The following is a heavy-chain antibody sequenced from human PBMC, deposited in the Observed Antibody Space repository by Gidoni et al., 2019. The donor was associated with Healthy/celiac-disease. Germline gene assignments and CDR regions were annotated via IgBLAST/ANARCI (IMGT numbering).Heavy chain of an antibody. D-gene: IGHD2-2*01. CDR2: IWYDGSNK. V-gene: IGHV3-33*01. CDR1: GFTFSSYG. Sequence: QVQLVESGGGVVQPGRSLRLSCAASGFTFSSYGRHWVRQAPGKGLEWVAVIWYDGSNKYYADSVKGRFTISRDNSKNTLYLQMNSLRAEDTAVYYCARAGRFVVVPAARIPFDYWGQGTLVTVSS. J-gene: IGHJ4*02. CDR3: ARAGRFVVVPAARIPFDY.